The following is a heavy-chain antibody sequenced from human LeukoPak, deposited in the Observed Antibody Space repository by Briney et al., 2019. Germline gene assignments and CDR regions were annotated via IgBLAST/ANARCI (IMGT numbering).Heavy chain of an antibody. D-gene: IGHD6-19*01. CDR2: INHSGST. Sequence: PSETLSLTCTVSGGSISSSSYYWSWIRQPPGKGLEWIGEINHSGSTNYNPSLKSRVTISVDTSKNQFSLKLSSVTATDTAVYYCARVGSTGWYLNWGQGTLVTVSS. CDR3: ARVGSTGWYLN. V-gene: IGHV4-39*01. J-gene: IGHJ4*02. CDR1: GGSISSSSYY.